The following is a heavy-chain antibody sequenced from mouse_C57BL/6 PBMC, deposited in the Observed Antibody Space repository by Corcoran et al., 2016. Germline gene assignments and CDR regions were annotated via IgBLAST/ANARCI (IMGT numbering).Heavy chain of an antibody. CDR2: INPNNGGT. D-gene: IGHD1-1*01. J-gene: IGHJ4*01. CDR1: GYTFTDYN. Sequence: EVQLQQSGPELVKPGASVKIPCKASGYTFTDYNMDWVKQSHGKSLEWIGDINPNNGGTIYNQKFKGKATLTVDKSSSTAYMELRSLTSEDTVVYYCARKGITTVVDYYAMDYWGQGTSVTVSS. V-gene: IGHV1-18*01. CDR3: ARKGITTVVDYYAMDY.